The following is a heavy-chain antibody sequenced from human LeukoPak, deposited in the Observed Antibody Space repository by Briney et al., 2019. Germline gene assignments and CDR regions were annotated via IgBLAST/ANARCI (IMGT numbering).Heavy chain of an antibody. CDR2: IYTSGST. D-gene: IGHD3-9*01. Sequence: SETLSLTCTVSGGSISSGSYYWSWIRQPAGKGLEWIGRIYTSGSTNYNPSLKSRVTISVKTSKNQFSLKLRSVTAADTAVYYCARVTGYTIEDYFDYWGQGTLVTVSS. V-gene: IGHV4-61*02. CDR3: ARVTGYTIEDYFDY. CDR1: GGSISSGSYY. J-gene: IGHJ4*02.